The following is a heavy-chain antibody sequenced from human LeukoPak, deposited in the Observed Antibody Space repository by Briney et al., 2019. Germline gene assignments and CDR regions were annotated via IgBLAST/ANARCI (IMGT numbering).Heavy chain of an antibody. CDR1: GGSMKNCH. V-gene: IGHV4-59*01. CDR2: IYYSGST. CDR3: ARWVSASIDY. D-gene: IGHD1-26*01. J-gene: IGHJ4*02. Sequence: SETLSLTCTVSGGSMKNCHWSWIRQPPGKGLEWIGYIYYSGSTNYNPSLKSRVTISLDTSKNQFSLKMNSMTAADTAVYYCARWVSASIDYWGQGTLVTVSS.